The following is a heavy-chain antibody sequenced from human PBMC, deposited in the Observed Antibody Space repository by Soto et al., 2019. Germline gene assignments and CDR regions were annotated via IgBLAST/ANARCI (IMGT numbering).Heavy chain of an antibody. V-gene: IGHV3-11*01. CDR1: GFIFSDYY. Sequence: DWTGGSLRLSCAASGFIFSDYYMSWIRQAPGKGLEWLAYISRDGNAIFYADSVNGRFTISRDNAKNSLFLQMDDLRAEDTAMFFCARGAEMSSLTKWFDPWGQGTLVTVSS. J-gene: IGHJ5*02. CDR3: ARGAEMSSLTKWFDP. D-gene: IGHD1-1*01. CDR2: ISRDGNAI.